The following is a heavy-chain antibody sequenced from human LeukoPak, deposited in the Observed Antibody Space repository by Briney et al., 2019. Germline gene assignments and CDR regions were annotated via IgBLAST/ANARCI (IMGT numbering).Heavy chain of an antibody. D-gene: IGHD3-10*01. J-gene: IGHJ4*02. Sequence: TLSLTCTVSGGSISSGDYYWSWIRQPPGKGLEWIGYIYYSGSTYYNPSLKSRVTISVDTSKNQFSLKLSSVTAADTAVYYCARAGAQGSGSYSNFDYWGQGTLVTVSS. CDR2: IYYSGST. V-gene: IGHV4-30-4*08. CDR1: GGSISSGDYY. CDR3: ARAGAQGSGSYSNFDY.